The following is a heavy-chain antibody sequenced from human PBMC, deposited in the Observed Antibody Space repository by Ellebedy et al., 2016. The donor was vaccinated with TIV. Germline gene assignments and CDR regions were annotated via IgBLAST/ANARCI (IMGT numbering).Heavy chain of an antibody. CDR2: ISGSGYST. V-gene: IGHV3-23*01. D-gene: IGHD2-15*01. J-gene: IGHJ4*02. CDR3: AKEARSCRGGSCYGGDY. CDR1: GLTFYGSW. Sequence: GGSLRLSCAASGLTFYGSWMYWVRQAPGKGLEWVSGISGSGYSTYYADSVKGRFTISRDNTKNTLYLQMNSLRAEDTAVYYCAKEARSCRGGSCYGGDYWGQGSLVTVSS.